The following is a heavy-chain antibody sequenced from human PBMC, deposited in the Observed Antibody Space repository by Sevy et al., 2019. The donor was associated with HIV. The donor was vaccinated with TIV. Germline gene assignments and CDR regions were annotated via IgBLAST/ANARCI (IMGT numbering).Heavy chain of an antibody. CDR3: AKVTAVAGSYYYYYGMDV. D-gene: IGHD6-19*01. J-gene: IGHJ6*02. CDR1: GFTFSSYA. V-gene: IGHV3-23*01. CDR2: ISGSGGST. Sequence: GGSLRLSCAASGFTFSSYAMSWVRQAPGKGLEWVSAISGSGGSTYYAYSVKGRFTISRDNSKNTLYLQMNSLRAEDTAVYYCAKVTAVAGSYYYYYGMDVWGQGTTVTVSS.